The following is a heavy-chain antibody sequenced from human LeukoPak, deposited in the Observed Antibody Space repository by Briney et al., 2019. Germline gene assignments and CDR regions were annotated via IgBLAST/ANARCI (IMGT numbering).Heavy chain of an antibody. D-gene: IGHD6-13*01. CDR3: ARGYYSSSRFDS. CDR1: GFTFSSYA. J-gene: IGHJ4*02. V-gene: IGHV3-23*01. CDR2: ISGSGGST. Sequence: TGGSLRLSCAASGFTFSSYAMSWVRQAPGKGLEWVSAISGSGGSTYYADSVKGRFTISRDNAENTLYMRMNSLRPEDTAVYYCARGYYSSSRFDSWGQGTLVTVSS.